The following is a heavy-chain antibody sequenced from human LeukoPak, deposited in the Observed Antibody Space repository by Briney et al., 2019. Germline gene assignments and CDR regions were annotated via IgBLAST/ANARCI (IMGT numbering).Heavy chain of an antibody. V-gene: IGHV1-18*01. CDR1: GYTFTSYG. CDR3: ARDHPLYYDFWSGYSFDP. D-gene: IGHD3-3*01. J-gene: IGHJ5*02. CDR2: ISAYNGNT. Sequence: ASVKVSCKASGYTFTSYGISWVRQAPGQGLEWMGWISAYNGNTNYAQKLQGRVTMTRDTSISTAYMELSRLRSDDTAVYYCARDHPLYYDFWSGYSFDPWGQGTLVTVSS.